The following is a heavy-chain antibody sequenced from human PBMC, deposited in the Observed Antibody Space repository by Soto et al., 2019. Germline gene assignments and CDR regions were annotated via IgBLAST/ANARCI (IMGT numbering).Heavy chain of an antibody. D-gene: IGHD3-22*01. Sequence: GGSLRLSCAAAGGTVSGNDRSWVRQAPGKGLEWVSAIRGSATTTYYADSVKGRFTISRDNSKNTLYLQMNRLRVEDTAIYYCAANRGYNYYYGMDVWGQGTTVPVSS. V-gene: IGHV3-23*01. J-gene: IGHJ6*02. CDR1: GGTVSGND. CDR2: IRGSATTT. CDR3: AANRGYNYYYGMDV.